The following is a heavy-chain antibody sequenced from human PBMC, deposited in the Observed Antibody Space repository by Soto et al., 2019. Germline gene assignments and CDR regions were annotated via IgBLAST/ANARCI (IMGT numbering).Heavy chain of an antibody. V-gene: IGHV4-39*01. CDR1: RDSVTCYCHY. J-gene: IGHJ3*02. Sequence: SETLSLTSTDSRDSVTCYCHYWGWIRQPRGKGLESIANIYYDGNTYYNPSLKGRVTISLDTSKNQFSLRLNSVTAADTAVYYCARVGYYDGSGYNTFNIWGQGTMVTVS. CDR3: ARVGYYDGSGYNTFNI. D-gene: IGHD3-22*01. CDR2: IYYDGNT.